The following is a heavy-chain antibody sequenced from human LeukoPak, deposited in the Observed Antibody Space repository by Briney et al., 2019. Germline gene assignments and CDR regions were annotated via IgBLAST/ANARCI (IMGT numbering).Heavy chain of an antibody. CDR1: GYTFTSYD. V-gene: IGHV1-8*01. D-gene: IGHD1-26*01. CDR3: AREVGRGFDY. J-gene: IGHJ4*02. CDR2: MNPNSGNT. Sequence: ASVKVSCKASGYTFTSYDINWVRQATGQGLEWMGWMNPNSGNTHYAQKLQGRVTMTTGTSTSTAYMEVRSLRSDDTAVYYCAREVGRGFDYWGQGTLVTVSS.